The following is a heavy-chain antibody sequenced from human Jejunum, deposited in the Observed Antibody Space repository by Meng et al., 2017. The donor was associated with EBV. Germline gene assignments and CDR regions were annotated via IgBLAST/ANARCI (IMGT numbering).Heavy chain of an antibody. D-gene: IGHD5-24*01. CDR2: IHHSGST. CDR1: GGSISTDNW. CDR3: ARDRGVEDY. J-gene: IGHJ4*02. V-gene: IGHV4-4*02. Sequence: QVKPQEPVPGLVKPSRTLSLACPVAGGSISTDNWWSWVRQPPGKGLEYIGEIHHSGSTKYNPSLKSRVTISVDKSNNHFSLKLSSVTAADTAVYYCARDRGVEDYWGQGTLVTVSS.